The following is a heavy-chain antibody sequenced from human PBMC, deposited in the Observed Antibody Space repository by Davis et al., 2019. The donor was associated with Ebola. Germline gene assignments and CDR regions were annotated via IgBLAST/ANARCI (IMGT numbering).Heavy chain of an antibody. CDR2: IKQDGSEK. V-gene: IGHV3-7*03. Sequence: PGGSLRLSCAASGFTFSSYWMSWVRRAPGKGLEWVANIKQDGSEKYYVDSVKGRFTISRDNAKNSLYLQMNSLRAEDTAVYYCARARYSYGPNRFDPWGQGTLVTVSS. CDR3: ARARYSYGPNRFDP. D-gene: IGHD5-18*01. CDR1: GFTFSSYW. J-gene: IGHJ5*02.